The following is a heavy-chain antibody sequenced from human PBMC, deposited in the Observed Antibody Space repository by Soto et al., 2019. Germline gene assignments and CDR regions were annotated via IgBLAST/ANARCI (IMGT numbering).Heavy chain of an antibody. CDR1: GFSVSTHY. V-gene: IGHV3-53*01. J-gene: IGHJ4*02. Sequence: VQLVESGGGLIQAGGSRRLSCRVSGFSVSTHYMAWVRQVPGKGLEWASVIYSSGQTYYPDSVQGRITISSDNSKNTVYLQMSSLRVEATGVYSCTRIYGSGAVDFWGQGSLITVSS. CDR3: TRIYGSGAVDF. D-gene: IGHD3-10*01. CDR2: IYSSGQT.